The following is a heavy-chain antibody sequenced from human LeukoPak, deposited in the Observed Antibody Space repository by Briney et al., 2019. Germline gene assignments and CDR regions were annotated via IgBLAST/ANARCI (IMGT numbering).Heavy chain of an antibody. CDR3: ARRPRRYYDSSGYYPSFDY. J-gene: IGHJ4*02. Sequence: PSETLSLTCTVSGGSISSSSYYWGWIRQPPGKGLEWIGSIYYSGSTYYNSSLKSRVTISVDTSKNQFSLKLSSVTAADTAVYYCARRPRRYYDSSGYYPSFDYWGQGTLVTVSS. V-gene: IGHV4-39*01. CDR1: GGSISSSSYY. D-gene: IGHD3-22*01. CDR2: IYYSGST.